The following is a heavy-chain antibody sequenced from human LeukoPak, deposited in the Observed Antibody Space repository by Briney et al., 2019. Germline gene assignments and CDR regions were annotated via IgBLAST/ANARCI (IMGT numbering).Heavy chain of an antibody. Sequence: GGSLRLSCAASGFTFSNAWMSWVRQAPGKGLEWVGRIKSKTVGGTTGYAAPVKGRFTISRDDSKNTLYLQMNSLKTEDTAVYYCTTVYYYDSSGYYDYFDYWGQGTLVTVSS. CDR3: TTVYYYDSSGYYDYFDY. J-gene: IGHJ4*02. V-gene: IGHV3-15*01. CDR2: IKSKTVGGTT. CDR1: GFTFSNAW. D-gene: IGHD3-22*01.